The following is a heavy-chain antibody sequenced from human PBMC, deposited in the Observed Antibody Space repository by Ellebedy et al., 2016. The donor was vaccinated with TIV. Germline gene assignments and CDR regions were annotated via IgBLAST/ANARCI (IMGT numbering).Heavy chain of an antibody. Sequence: GESLKISCAASGFTFSSYWMTWVRQAPGKGLEWVANIRHDGNGIYYVDSVKGRFTISRDNAKNSLYLQMNSLRAEDTAVYYCVRGQSSGVGAPYWGQGTRVTVSS. CDR2: IRHDGNGI. D-gene: IGHD1-26*01. CDR3: VRGQSSGVGAPY. CDR1: GFTFSSYW. V-gene: IGHV3-7*01. J-gene: IGHJ4*02.